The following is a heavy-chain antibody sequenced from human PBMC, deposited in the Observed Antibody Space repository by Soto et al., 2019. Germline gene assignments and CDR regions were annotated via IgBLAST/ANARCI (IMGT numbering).Heavy chain of an antibody. CDR1: RFTFSSYA. D-gene: IGHD3-22*01. J-gene: IGHJ4*02. Sequence: GGTLRLSCAASRFTFSSYAMSWVRQAPGKGREWVSAMRGSGGSTYYADSGEGRFTISRENSKNTQYLQLNNLRAEDTAVYFCARDQNDSGGYSEYCGRGTLVTVYS. V-gene: IGHV3-23*01. CDR3: ARDQNDSGGYSEY. CDR2: MRGSGGST.